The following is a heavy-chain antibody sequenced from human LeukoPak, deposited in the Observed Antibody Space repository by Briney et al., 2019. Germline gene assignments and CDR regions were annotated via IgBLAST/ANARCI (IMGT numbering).Heavy chain of an antibody. J-gene: IGHJ5*02. Sequence: SETLSLTCTVSGGSISGYYWSWIRQPPGKGLEWIGYIYYSGSTNYNPSLKSRVTISVDTSKNQFSLKLSSVTAADTAVYYCARVVDEHQLQTGWFDPWGQGTLVTVSS. CDR3: ARVVDEHQLQTGWFDP. V-gene: IGHV4-59*01. CDR1: GGSISGYY. CDR2: IYYSGST. D-gene: IGHD6-13*01.